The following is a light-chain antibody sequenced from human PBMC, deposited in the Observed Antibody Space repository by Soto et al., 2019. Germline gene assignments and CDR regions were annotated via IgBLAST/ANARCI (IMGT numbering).Light chain of an antibody. CDR2: EVS. V-gene: IGKV2-30*02. J-gene: IGKJ5*01. CDR1: QSLVHRGGIAY. CDR3: MQGTHWPIT. Sequence: DVVMTQSPLSLPVALGQPASIACRSNQSLVHRGGIAYFSSFQQRRGRSTRRLIYEVSNRDSGVPARFSGSGSGPDFALKISWVAAEDVRVYYCMQGTHWPITSCQ.